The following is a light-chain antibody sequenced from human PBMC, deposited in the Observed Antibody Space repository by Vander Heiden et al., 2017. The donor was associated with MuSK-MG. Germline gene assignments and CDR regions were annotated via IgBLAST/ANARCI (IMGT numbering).Light chain of an antibody. CDR2: DMT. Sequence: SPLSQPASLSGSPGQSLTISCTGTGSDVGAYNFVSWYQHHPGKAPKLLIYDMTDRPSGVSSRFSATTSGITASLTISGLQAEDEADYYCSSYTTSRTGVFGGGTKVTVI. CDR1: GSDVGAYNF. J-gene: IGLJ3*02. CDR3: SSYTTSRTGV. V-gene: IGLV2-14*03.